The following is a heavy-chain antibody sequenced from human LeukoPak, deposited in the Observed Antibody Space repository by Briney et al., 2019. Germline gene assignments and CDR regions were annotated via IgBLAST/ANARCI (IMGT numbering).Heavy chain of an antibody. CDR3: AIAGGGSDAFDI. Sequence: GASVKVSCKASGYTFTAYYIHWVRQAPGQGLEWMGRINPNSGGTSYARKFQGRVTMTRDTSISTAYMELSRLRSDDTVVYYCAIAGGGSDAFDIWGQGTMVTVSS. CDR2: INPNSGGT. J-gene: IGHJ3*02. D-gene: IGHD2-15*01. V-gene: IGHV1-2*05. CDR1: GYTFTAYY.